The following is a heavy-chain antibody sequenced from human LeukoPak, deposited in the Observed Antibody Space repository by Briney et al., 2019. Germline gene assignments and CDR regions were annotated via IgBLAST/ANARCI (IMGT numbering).Heavy chain of an antibody. Sequence: GGSLRLSCEASGFTFSTYAMHWVRQAPVKGLEWVAVVWPDGSYKYYADSVKGRFPISRDNSKNTLYLQMNSLRAEDTAVYYCARDSLATPFDYWGQGTLVTVSS. CDR3: ARDSLATPFDY. J-gene: IGHJ4*02. V-gene: IGHV3-33*01. CDR2: VWPDGSYK. CDR1: GFTFSTYA. D-gene: IGHD6-6*01.